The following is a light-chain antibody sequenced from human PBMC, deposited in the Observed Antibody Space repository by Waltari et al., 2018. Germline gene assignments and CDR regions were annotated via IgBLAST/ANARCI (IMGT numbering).Light chain of an antibody. Sequence: EIVLTQSPATLSLSPGARATVSCTASQSVGRHLAWYQQKAGQAPRLLIYDASNTAADTPARFSGSGSGTDFTLTISSLEHEDFAVYYCQQRSTWPSVTFGGGTKVELK. CDR3: QQRSTWPSVT. CDR2: DAS. V-gene: IGKV3-11*01. J-gene: IGKJ4*01. CDR1: QSVGRH.